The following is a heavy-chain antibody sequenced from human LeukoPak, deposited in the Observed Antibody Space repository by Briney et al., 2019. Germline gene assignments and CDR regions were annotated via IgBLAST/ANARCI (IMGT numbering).Heavy chain of an antibody. V-gene: IGHV3-64D*06. D-gene: IGHD6-13*01. CDR2: ISSEGKTT. CDR1: KFTFSSSR. CDR3: VKDRWVDH. Sequence: GGSLRLSCAASKFTFSSSRMHWVRQAPGKGLQYVSSISSEGKTTYYADSVKGRFTISRDNSKNTLYLQMSSLRPEDTAVYYCVKDRWVDHWGQGTLVTVSS. J-gene: IGHJ4*02.